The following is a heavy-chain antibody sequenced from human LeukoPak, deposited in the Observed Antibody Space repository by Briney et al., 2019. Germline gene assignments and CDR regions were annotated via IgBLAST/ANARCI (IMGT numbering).Heavy chain of an antibody. J-gene: IGHJ4*02. CDR3: ASDGACSGTYNLDH. CDR2: IYYCGRT. Sequence: SQTLSLTCTDPEGSISSSRYYWRWIRQPPRKRLDWIGSIYYCGRTSHHPPLKSRVTISVDTSQHQFPLQLSSVPAAHTPVYYCASDGACSGTYNLDHWGQGTLVTVSS. D-gene: IGHD3-10*02. CDR1: EGSISSSRYY. V-gene: IGHV4-39*01.